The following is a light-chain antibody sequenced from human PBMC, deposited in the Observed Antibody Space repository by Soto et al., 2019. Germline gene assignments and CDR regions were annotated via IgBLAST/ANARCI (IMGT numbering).Light chain of an antibody. V-gene: IGKV4-1*01. CDR1: KNLLYSSNNKNY. CDR3: QQYYSTPNT. CDR2: WAS. J-gene: IGKJ2*01. Sequence: DIVMTQSPDSLAVSVGERATINCKSSKNLLYSSNNKNYLAWYQQKPGQPPKLLIYWASTRESGVPDRFSGSGSGTDFTLTISSLQAEDVAIYYCQQYYSTPNTFGQGTKLEIK.